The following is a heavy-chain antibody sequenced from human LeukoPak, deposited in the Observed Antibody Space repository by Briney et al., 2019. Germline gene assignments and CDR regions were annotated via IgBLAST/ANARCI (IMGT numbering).Heavy chain of an antibody. CDR2: ISYDGSNK. Sequence: PGGSLRLSCAASGFTFSSYAMHWVRQAPGKGLEWVAVISYDGSNKYYADSVKGRFTISRDNSKNTLYLQMNSLRAEDTAVYYCARAPDSSGYYRQLFDYWGQGTLVTVSS. CDR3: ARAPDSSGYYRQLFDY. V-gene: IGHV3-30*04. J-gene: IGHJ4*02. D-gene: IGHD3-22*01. CDR1: GFTFSSYA.